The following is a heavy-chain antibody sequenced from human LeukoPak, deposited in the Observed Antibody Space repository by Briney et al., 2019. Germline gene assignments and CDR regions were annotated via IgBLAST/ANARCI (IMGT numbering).Heavy chain of an antibody. CDR3: AKGRGYYDSSGYNTFDY. Sequence: PGGSLRLSRAASGFTFSSYGMHWVRQAPGKGLEWVAFIRYDGSNKYYADSVKGRFTISRDNSKNTLYLQMNSLRAEDTAVYYCAKGRGYYDSSGYNTFDYWGQGTLVTVSS. V-gene: IGHV3-30*02. CDR1: GFTFSSYG. CDR2: IRYDGSNK. J-gene: IGHJ4*02. D-gene: IGHD3-22*01.